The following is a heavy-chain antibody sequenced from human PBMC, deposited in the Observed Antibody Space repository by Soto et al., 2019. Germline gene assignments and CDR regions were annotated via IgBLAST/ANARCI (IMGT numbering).Heavy chain of an antibody. CDR3: ARDKDDIAVATGHYYFDY. CDR2: ISYDGSNK. Sequence: GGPLRLSCAASGFTFSSYAMHWVRQAPGKGLEWVAVISYDGSNKYYADSVKGRFTISRDNSKNTLYLQMNSLRAEDTAVYYCARDKDDIAVATGHYYFDYWGQGTLVTVS. CDR1: GFTFSSYA. V-gene: IGHV3-30-3*01. D-gene: IGHD6-19*01. J-gene: IGHJ4*02.